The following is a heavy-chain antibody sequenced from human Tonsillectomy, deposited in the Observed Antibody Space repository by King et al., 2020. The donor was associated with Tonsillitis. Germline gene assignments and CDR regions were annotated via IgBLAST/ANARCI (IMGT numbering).Heavy chain of an antibody. CDR3: AGIQWLANYYYYYMDV. CDR2: VYYSGST. V-gene: IGHV4-39*01. Sequence: QLQESGPGLVKPSETLSLTCTVSSGSISSASYYWGWIRLPPGMGLEWIGSVYYSGSTYYNPSLTSRVTISVDTSKNQFSLKLSSVTAADTAVYYCAGIQWLANYYYYYMDVWGKGTTVTVSS. D-gene: IGHD6-19*01. J-gene: IGHJ6*03. CDR1: SGSISSASYY.